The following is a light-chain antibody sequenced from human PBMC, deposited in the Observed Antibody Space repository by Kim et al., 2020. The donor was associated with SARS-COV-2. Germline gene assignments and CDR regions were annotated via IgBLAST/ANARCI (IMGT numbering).Light chain of an antibody. J-gene: IGKJ4*01. CDR3: QQRGNLPPAIT. CDR1: HNVDIS. CDR2: DAA. Sequence: GESATSSCKARHNVDISLAWYQQTPGQAPRLHIFDAAFRAAGIPARFSASGSGTDFTLTIGSIAPEDFAVYYWQQRGNLPPAITFGGGTKVDIK. V-gene: IGKV3-11*01.